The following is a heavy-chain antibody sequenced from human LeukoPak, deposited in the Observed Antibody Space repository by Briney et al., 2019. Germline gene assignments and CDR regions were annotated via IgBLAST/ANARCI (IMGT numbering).Heavy chain of an antibody. CDR3: AKDLLLKPYRLSFDY. CDR2: ISGSGGST. CDR1: GFTFSSYA. Sequence: GGSLRLSCAASGFTFSSYAMSWVRQAPGKGLEWVSAISGSGGSTYYADSVKGRFTISRDNSKNTLYLQMNSLRAEDTAVYYCAKDLLLKPYRLSFDYWGREPWSPSPQ. D-gene: IGHD2-21*01. J-gene: IGHJ4*02. V-gene: IGHV3-23*01.